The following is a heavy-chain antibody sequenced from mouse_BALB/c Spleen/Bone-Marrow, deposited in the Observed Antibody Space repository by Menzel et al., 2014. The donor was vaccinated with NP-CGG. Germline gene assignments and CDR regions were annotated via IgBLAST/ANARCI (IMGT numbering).Heavy chain of an antibody. Sequence: VQLQQSGTVLARPGASVKMSCKASGYSFTSYWMHLVKQRPGQGLEWIGAIYPGNSDTSYNQKFKGKAKLTAVTSASTAYMELSSLTNEDSAVYYCTRGAYYDYSYYAMDYWGQGTSVTVSS. CDR3: TRGAYYDYSYYAMDY. CDR2: IYPGNSDT. V-gene: IGHV1-5*01. D-gene: IGHD2-4*01. CDR1: GYSFTSYW. J-gene: IGHJ4*01.